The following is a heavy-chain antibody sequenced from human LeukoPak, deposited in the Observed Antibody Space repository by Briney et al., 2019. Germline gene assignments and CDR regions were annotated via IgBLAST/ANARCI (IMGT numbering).Heavy chain of an antibody. CDR1: GFSFSRFG. J-gene: IGHJ4*02. Sequence: GGSLRLSCAASGFSFSRFGMHWVRQAPGKGLEWLAFVRFDGTTKYYADSVKGRFTTSRDNSKNTLYLQMSSLRAEDTAVYYCAKEIEDQYCAGAQNCLFDYWGQGTLVTVSS. CDR2: VRFDGTTK. V-gene: IGHV3-30*02. CDR3: AKEIEDQYCAGAQNCLFDY. D-gene: IGHD2-21*01.